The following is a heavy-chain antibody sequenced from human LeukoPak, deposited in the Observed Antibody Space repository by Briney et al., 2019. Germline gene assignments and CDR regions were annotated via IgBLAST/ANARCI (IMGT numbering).Heavy chain of an antibody. CDR2: ITGYNGNT. CDR3: ARGTVGVGKVDY. J-gene: IGHJ4*02. Sequence: ASVKVSCKASGYTFTNYGISWVRQAPGQGLEWMGWITGYNGNTKYAQKLQGRVSMTTDTSTRTAYMELRSLRADDTAVYYCARGTVGVGKVDYWGQGTLVTVSS. D-gene: IGHD2-21*01. CDR1: GYTFTNYG. V-gene: IGHV1-18*01.